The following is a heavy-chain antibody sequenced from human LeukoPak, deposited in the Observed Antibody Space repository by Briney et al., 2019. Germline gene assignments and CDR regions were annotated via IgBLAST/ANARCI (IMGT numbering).Heavy chain of an antibody. Sequence: GGSLRLSCAASGFTFSSYGMHWVRQAPGKGLEWVAVIWYDGSNKYYADSVKGRFTISRDNSKNTLYLQMNSLRAEDTAVYYCARGIEATRRSAGTCNYFDYWGQGTLVTVSS. D-gene: IGHD5-12*01. J-gene: IGHJ4*02. CDR2: IWYDGSNK. CDR3: ARGIEATRRSAGTCNYFDY. CDR1: GFTFSSYG. V-gene: IGHV3-33*01.